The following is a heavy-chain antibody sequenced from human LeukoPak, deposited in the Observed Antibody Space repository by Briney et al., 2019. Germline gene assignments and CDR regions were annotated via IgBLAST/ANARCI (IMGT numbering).Heavy chain of an antibody. CDR3: ARVAFGLYVMDV. CDR2: ISADSDHR. D-gene: IGHD3/OR15-3a*01. J-gene: IGHJ6*02. V-gene: IGHV3-21*01. CDR1: GFTFSTYS. Sequence: GGSLRPSCAVSGFTFSTYSMNWVRQAPGKGLEWVSSISADSDHRFYADSLMGRFTISRDNARNSLYLQLISLRAEDTAVYYCARVAFGLYVMDVWGQGTTVTVSS.